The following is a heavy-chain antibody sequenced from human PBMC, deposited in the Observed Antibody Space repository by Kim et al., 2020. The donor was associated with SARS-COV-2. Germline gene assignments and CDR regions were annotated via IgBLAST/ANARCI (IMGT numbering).Heavy chain of an antibody. CDR1: GYTFTSYG. D-gene: IGHD2-2*01. J-gene: IGHJ6*02. Sequence: ASVKVSCKASGYTFTSYGISWVRQAPGQGLEWMGWISAYNGNTNYAQKLQGRVTMTTDTSTSTAYMELRSLRSDDTAVYYCVRKRVVPAASFAFYYYYGMDVWGQGTTVTVSS. V-gene: IGHV1-18*04. CDR2: ISAYNGNT. CDR3: VRKRVVPAASFAFYYYYGMDV.